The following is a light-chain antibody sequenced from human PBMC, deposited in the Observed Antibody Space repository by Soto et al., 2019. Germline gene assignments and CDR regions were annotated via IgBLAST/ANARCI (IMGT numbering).Light chain of an antibody. J-gene: IGKJ5*01. V-gene: IGKV3-11*01. Sequence: EILLTQSPATLSLSPGERATLSCRASQTASSYLLWYQQKPGQAPRLLIYDASNRATGIPARFSGSGSETDFTLTISSLEPEDFAVYYCQHRMNWPITFGQGTRLEIK. CDR1: QTASSY. CDR3: QHRMNWPIT. CDR2: DAS.